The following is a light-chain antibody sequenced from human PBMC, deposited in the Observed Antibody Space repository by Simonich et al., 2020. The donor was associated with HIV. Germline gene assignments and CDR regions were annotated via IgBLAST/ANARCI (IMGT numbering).Light chain of an antibody. V-gene: IGLV2-14*01. CDR2: DVT. Sequence: QSALTQPASVSGSPGQSITISCAGTNSDVGGYNYVSWYQQHPGKAPKLMIYDVTKRPSGGSNRFSGSKSGNTASLTISGLQADDEADYYCSSYTGSTTLVFGGGTRLTVL. CDR1: NSDVGGYNY. J-gene: IGLJ2*01. CDR3: SSYTGSTTLV.